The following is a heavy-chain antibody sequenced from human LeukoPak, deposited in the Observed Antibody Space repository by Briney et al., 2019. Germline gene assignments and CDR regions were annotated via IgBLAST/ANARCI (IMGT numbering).Heavy chain of an antibody. CDR3: ARPYGDYGVDAFDI. J-gene: IGHJ3*02. CDR1: GGSISSSSYY. CDR2: IYYSGST. V-gene: IGHV4-39*01. D-gene: IGHD4-17*01. Sequence: KPSETLSLTCTVSGGSISSSSYYWGWIRQPPGKGLEWIGSIYYSGSTYYNPSLKSRVTISVDTSKSQCSLQLSSGTAADTAGYYCARPYGDYGVDAFDIWGQGTMVTVSS.